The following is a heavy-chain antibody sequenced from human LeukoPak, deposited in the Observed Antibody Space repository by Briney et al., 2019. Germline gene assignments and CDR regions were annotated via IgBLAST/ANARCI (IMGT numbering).Heavy chain of an antibody. D-gene: IGHD1-26*01. CDR2: ISSSSDI. CDR3: ARDIHYSGSYFYHAFDY. CDR1: GFSFSSYD. Sequence: GGSLRLSCAASGFSFSSYDMKWVRQAPGKGLEWLSYISSSSDIYYADSVKGRFTISRDNAKNSLYLQMNSLRDEDTAVYYCARDIHYSGSYFYHAFDYWGQGTLVTVSS. J-gene: IGHJ4*02. V-gene: IGHV3-48*02.